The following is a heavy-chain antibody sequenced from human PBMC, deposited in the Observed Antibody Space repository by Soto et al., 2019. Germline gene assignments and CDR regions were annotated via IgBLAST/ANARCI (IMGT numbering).Heavy chain of an antibody. V-gene: IGHV4-59*08. J-gene: IGHJ5*02. CDR2: IYYSGST. CDR1: GGSISSYY. CDR3: ARYVLRYSLNP. Sequence: SETLSLTCTVSGGSISSYYWSWIRQPPGKGLERIGYIYYSGSTNYNPSLKSRVTISVDTSKNQFSLKLSSVTAADTAVYYCARYVLRYSLNPWGQGTLVTVSS. D-gene: IGHD3-9*01.